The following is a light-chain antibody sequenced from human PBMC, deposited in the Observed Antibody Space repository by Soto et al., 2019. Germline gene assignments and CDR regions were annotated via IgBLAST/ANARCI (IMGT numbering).Light chain of an antibody. CDR1: SSDVGGYNY. CDR3: SSYTTSSTHGV. CDR2: EVS. J-gene: IGLJ3*02. Sequence: QSALTQPASVSGSPGQSITISCTGTSSDVGGYNYVSWYQQRPGKAPKLMIYEVSNRPSGVSNRFSGSKSGNTASLTISGLQAEDEADYYCSSYTTSSTHGVFGGGTKLTVL. V-gene: IGLV2-14*01.